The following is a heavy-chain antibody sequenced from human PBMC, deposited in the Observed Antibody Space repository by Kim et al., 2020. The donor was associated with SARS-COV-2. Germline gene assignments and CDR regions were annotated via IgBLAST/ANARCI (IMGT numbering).Heavy chain of an antibody. CDR2: IYYSGST. J-gene: IGHJ5*02. V-gene: IGHV4-59*13. CDR3: ARADILTGYYTGSGREHWFDP. D-gene: IGHD3-9*01. CDR1: GGSISSYY. Sequence: SETLSLTCTVSGGSISSYYWSWIRQPPGKGLEWIGYIYYSGSTNYNPSLKSRVTISVDTSKNQFSLKLSSVTAADTAVYYCARADILTGYYTGSGREHWFDPWGQGTLVTVSS.